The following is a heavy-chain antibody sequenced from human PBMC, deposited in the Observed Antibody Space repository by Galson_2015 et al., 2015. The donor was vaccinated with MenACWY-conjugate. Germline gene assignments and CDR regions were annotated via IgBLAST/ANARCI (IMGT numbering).Heavy chain of an antibody. CDR1: GYTFTFYD. D-gene: IGHD3-16*01. Sequence: SVKVSCKASGYTFTFYDMSWVRQTTGQGLECLGWMNPNSGNTGYAQKFQGRVTMTRNTSITTAYMELSSLSSEDTAVYFCAGVTGGRFDLWGQGTLVTVSS. V-gene: IGHV1-8*01. CDR2: MNPNSGNT. CDR3: AGVTGGRFDL. J-gene: IGHJ4*02.